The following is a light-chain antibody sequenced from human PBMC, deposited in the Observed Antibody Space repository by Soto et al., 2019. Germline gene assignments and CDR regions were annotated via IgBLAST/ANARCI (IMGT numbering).Light chain of an antibody. CDR2: EVS. V-gene: IGLV2-14*01. CDR1: SSDVGGYNY. J-gene: IGLJ1*01. Sequence: QSALTKPASVSGSPGQSITISCTGTSSDVGGYNYVSWYRQHPGKAPKLIIYEVSNRPSGVSNRFPGSKSGNTASLTISGLQAEDESYYYCNSYTSKCTVGFGTGTKLTVL. CDR3: NSYTSKCTVG.